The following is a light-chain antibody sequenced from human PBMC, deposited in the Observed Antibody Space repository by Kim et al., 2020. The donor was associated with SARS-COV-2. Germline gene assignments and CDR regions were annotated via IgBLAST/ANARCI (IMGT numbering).Light chain of an antibody. J-gene: IGKJ5*01. Sequence: ASVGDRVTITCRTSQDISNHLGWYQQNPGRAPKRLIYGASSLQSGVPSRFSGSGSGTEFTLTISSVQPEDFATYFCLQHSTSPITFGQGTRLEIK. CDR2: GAS. CDR1: QDISNH. CDR3: LQHSTSPIT. V-gene: IGKV1-17*01.